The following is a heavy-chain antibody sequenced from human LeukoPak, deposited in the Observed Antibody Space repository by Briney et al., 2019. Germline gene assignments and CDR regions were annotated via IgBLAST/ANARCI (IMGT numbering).Heavy chain of an antibody. CDR1: GGSITNYY. J-gene: IGHJ4*02. CDR2: IYTSGST. Sequence: SETLSLTCTVSGGSITNYYWSWIRQPAGKGLEWIGRIYTSGSTSYNPSLKSRVTMSVDTSKNQFSLKLSSVTAADTAVYYCARGCSSTSCWLRMDVWGQGTLVTVSS. V-gene: IGHV4-4*07. CDR3: ARGCSSTSCWLRMDV. D-gene: IGHD2-2*01.